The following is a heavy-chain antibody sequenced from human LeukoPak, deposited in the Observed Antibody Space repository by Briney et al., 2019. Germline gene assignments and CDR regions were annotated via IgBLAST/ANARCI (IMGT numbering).Heavy chain of an antibody. V-gene: IGHV3-11*01. D-gene: IGHD2-2*01. J-gene: IGHJ6*02. CDR1: GFTFSDYY. Sequence: GGSLRLSCAASGFTFSDYYMSWIRQAPGKGLEWVSYISSSGSTIYYADSVKGRFTISRDNAKNSLYLQMNSLRAEDTAVYYCARFVVVPAATYYYYYGMDVWDQGTTVTVSS. CDR3: ARFVVVPAATYYYYYGMDV. CDR2: ISSSGSTI.